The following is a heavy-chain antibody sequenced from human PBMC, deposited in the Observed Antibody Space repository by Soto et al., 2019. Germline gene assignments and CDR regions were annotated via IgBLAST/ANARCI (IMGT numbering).Heavy chain of an antibody. CDR1: GYTFTKYG. CDR2: ISGSSGNA. CDR3: ARERAGLWGEYDY. D-gene: IGHD3-16*01. J-gene: IGHJ4*02. V-gene: IGHV1-18*01. Sequence: QVQLVQSGAEVKNPGASVKVSCKTSGYTFTKYGVGWVRQAPGQGLEWMGWISGSSGNANYAEKVQGRITLTTDTSTSTAYIELRSLSSDDTSVDYFARERAGLWGEYDYWGQGTLVTVSS.